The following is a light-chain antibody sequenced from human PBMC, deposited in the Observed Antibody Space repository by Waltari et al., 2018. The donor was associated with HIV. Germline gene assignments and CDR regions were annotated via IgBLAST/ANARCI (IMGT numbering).Light chain of an antibody. V-gene: IGLV2-14*01. J-gene: IGLJ1*01. Sequence: QSALTQPASVSGSPGQSITISCTGTSSDVGGYNYVSWYQQHPGKAPKLMIYEVTNRPSGVSNRFSGSKSGSTASLTITGLQPEDEADYYCSVWDSNLDAQVFGPGTRVSVL. CDR3: SVWDSNLDAQV. CDR2: EVT. CDR1: SSDVGGYNY.